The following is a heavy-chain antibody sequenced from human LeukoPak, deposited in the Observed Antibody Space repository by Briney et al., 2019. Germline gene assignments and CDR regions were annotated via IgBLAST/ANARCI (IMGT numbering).Heavy chain of an antibody. D-gene: IGHD2-2*01. CDR3: ASYASGYNWLKV. V-gene: IGHV1-2*02. Sequence: ASVKVSCKSSGHTFTNYYLHWVRQAPGQGLEWSGWIHPNTGATNYAQKFQGRVTVTRDTSISTTYVELSRLTSADTAVYYCASYASGYNWLKVWGQGTLVTVSS. J-gene: IGHJ5*02. CDR1: GHTFTNYY. CDR2: IHPNTGAT.